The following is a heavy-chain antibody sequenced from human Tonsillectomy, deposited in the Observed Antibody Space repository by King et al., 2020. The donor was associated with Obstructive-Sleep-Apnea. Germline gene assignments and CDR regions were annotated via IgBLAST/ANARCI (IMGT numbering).Heavy chain of an antibody. CDR1: GFTFSDYY. D-gene: IGHD3-10*01. CDR3: ARDRGSGSYYNEEAFDI. Sequence: VQLVESGGGLVKPGGSLRLSCAASGFTFSDYYMSWIRQAPGQGLEWVSYISSSSSYTNYADSVKGRFTISRDNAKNSLYLQMNSLRAEDTAVYYCARDRGSGSYYNEEAFDIWGQGTMVTVSS. CDR2: ISSSSSYT. V-gene: IGHV3-11*06. J-gene: IGHJ3*02.